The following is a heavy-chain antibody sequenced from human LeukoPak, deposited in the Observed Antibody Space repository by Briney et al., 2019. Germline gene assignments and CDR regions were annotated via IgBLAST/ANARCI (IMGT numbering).Heavy chain of an antibody. D-gene: IGHD6-19*01. CDR1: GFTFSSYG. V-gene: IGHV3-30*02. CDR3: AKDGTNQWLPPGGWFDP. CDR2: IRYDGSNK. Sequence: PGGSLRLSCAASGFTFSSYGMHWVRQAPGKGLEWVAFIRYDGSNKYYADSVKGRFTISRDNSKNTLYLQMNSLRAEDTAVYYCAKDGTNQWLPPGGWFDPWGQGTLVTVSS. J-gene: IGHJ5*02.